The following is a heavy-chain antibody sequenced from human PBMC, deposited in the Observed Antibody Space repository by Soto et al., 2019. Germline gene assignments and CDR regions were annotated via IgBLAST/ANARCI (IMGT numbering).Heavy chain of an antibody. J-gene: IGHJ4*01. V-gene: IGHV5-51*01. Sequence: AGESLKISCKGSGYSFPSDWIGWVRQMPGKGMEWMGNIYPYDSDTRYSPSFQGQVTISADTSITTAYLQWSGLRASDTAMYFCARHLVGSTRGNFDYWGQGTLVTVSS. CDR2: IYPYDSDT. CDR1: GYSFPSDW. D-gene: IGHD2-2*01. CDR3: ARHLVGSTRGNFDY.